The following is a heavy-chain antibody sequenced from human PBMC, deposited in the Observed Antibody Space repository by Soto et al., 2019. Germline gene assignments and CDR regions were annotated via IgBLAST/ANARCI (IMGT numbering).Heavy chain of an antibody. CDR2: IYYSGST. D-gene: IGHD6-19*01. V-gene: IGHV4-59*01. CDR1: GGSITSYY. J-gene: IGHJ4*02. CDR3: AKVGSGWTGGTDY. Sequence: QVQLQESGPGLVKPSETLSLTCTVSGGSITSYYWSWIRQPPGKGLEWIGHIYYSGSTNYNPSLKSRVTRAVDTSKNQFSLRLISVTAADTAVYYCAKVGSGWTGGTDYWGQGTLVTVSS.